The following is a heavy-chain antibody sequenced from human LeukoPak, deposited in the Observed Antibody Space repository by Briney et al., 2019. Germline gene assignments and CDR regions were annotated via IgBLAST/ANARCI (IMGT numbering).Heavy chain of an antibody. CDR3: ARAGGYCSSTSCYFDY. Sequence: SSETPSLTCTVSGGSISSDDYYWSWIRQPPGKGLEWIGYIYHSGSTYYNPSLNSRGSISVDRSKNQFSLKLTSVTAADTAVYYCARAGGYCSSTSCYFDYWGQGTLVTVSS. V-gene: IGHV4-30-2*01. J-gene: IGHJ4*02. CDR1: GGSISSDDYY. CDR2: IYHSGST. D-gene: IGHD2-2*01.